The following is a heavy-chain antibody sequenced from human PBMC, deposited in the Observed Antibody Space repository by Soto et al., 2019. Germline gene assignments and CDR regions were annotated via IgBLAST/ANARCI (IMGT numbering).Heavy chain of an antibody. Sequence: QVQLVQSGPEVKKPGASVKVSCKASGYTFTRYAMHWVRQAPGQGLEWMGWINTGNGNSHYSHKFQGRVTFTRDTSATTAYMELTGLRPEDTAIYFCARNVDYFDPWGQGTLVTVSS. CDR3: ARNVDYFDP. CDR1: GYTFTRYA. D-gene: IGHD4-17*01. V-gene: IGHV1-3*04. J-gene: IGHJ5*02. CDR2: INTGNGNS.